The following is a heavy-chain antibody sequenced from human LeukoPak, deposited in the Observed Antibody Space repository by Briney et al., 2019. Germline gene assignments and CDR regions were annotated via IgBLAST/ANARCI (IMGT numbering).Heavy chain of an antibody. J-gene: IGHJ4*02. Sequence: ASVKVSCKASGGTFSSYAISWVRQAPGQGLEWMGRIIPILGIANYAQKFQGRVTITADKSTSTAYKELSSLRSEDTAVYYCARDPFVYYYDSSGYLDWGQGTLVTVSS. CDR2: IIPILGIA. CDR1: GGTFSSYA. D-gene: IGHD3-22*01. CDR3: ARDPFVYYYDSSGYLD. V-gene: IGHV1-69*04.